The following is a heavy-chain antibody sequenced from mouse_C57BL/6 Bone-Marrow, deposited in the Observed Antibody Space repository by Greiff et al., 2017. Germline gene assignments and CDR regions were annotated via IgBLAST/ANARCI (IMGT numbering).Heavy chain of an antibody. CDR2: ISDGGSYT. Sequence: EVKLVESGGGLVKPGGSLKLSCAASGFTFSSYAMSWVRQTPEKRLEWVATISDGGSYTYYPDNVKGRFTISRDNAKNNLYLQMSHLKSEDTAMYYCARDAQAHFYYWGQGTTLTVSS. D-gene: IGHD3-2*02. CDR1: GFTFSSYA. J-gene: IGHJ2*01. V-gene: IGHV5-4*01. CDR3: ARDAQAHFYY.